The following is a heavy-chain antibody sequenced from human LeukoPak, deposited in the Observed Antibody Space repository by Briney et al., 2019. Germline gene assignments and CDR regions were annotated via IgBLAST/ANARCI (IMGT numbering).Heavy chain of an antibody. CDR2: ISDSGGNT. J-gene: IGHJ4*02. D-gene: IGHD3-10*01. CDR3: AKDFSYPADRGTHFGY. Sequence: PGGPLSLSCAASGFTFNTYAMSWLPQAPGKGLEWVSGISDSGGNTYYADSEKGRLTISRDNSENTLYLQMNTLRAEDTAVYFCAKDFSYPADRGTHFGYWGQGTLV. V-gene: IGHV3-23*01. CDR1: GFTFNTYA.